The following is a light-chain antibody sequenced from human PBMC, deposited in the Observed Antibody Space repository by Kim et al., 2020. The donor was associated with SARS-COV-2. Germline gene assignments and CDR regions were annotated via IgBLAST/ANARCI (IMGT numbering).Light chain of an antibody. CDR1: SGHSTCV. J-gene: IGLJ2*01. CDR3: QTWDSNSVV. CDR2: VHSNDSH. Sequence: AAVTITGTLTSGHSTCVIAVHQHQPDKGTRYLLKVHSNDSHNKGDGIPNRFSGSSSGAERYLTISSLQSEDEADYYCQTWDSNSVVFGGGTKLTVL. V-gene: IGLV4-69*01.